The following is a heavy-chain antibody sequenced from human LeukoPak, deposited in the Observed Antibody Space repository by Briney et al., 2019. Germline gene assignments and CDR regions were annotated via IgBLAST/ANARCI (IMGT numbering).Heavy chain of an antibody. CDR2: IDPSDSYT. Sequence: GEPLSISCKGSGYSFTSYWISWVRQMPGKGLEWMGRIDPSDSYTNSSPFFQGHVTISADKSISTAYLQWSSLKASDTAMYYCAILVDTAMVADYWGQGNLVTVSS. CDR3: AILVDTAMVADY. J-gene: IGHJ4*02. D-gene: IGHD5-18*01. CDR1: GYSFTSYW. V-gene: IGHV5-10-1*01.